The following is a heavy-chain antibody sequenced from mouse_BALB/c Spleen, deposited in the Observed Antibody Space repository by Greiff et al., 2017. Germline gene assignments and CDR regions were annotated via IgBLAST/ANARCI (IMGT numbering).Heavy chain of an antibody. V-gene: IGHV8-12*01. CDR1: GFSLSTSGMG. CDR3: ARDGYYAMDY. J-gene: IGHJ4*01. Sequence: QVTLKESGPGLLQPSQTLSLTCSFSGFSLSTSGMGVSWIRQPSGKGLEWLAHIYWDDDKRYNPSLKSRLTISKDTSSNQVFLKITSVDTADTATYYCARDGYYAMDYWGQGTSVTVSS. D-gene: IGHD2-3*01. CDR2: IYWDDDK.